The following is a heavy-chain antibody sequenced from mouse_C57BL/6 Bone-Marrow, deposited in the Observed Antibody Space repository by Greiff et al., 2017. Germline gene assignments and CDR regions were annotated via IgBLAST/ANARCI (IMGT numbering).Heavy chain of an antibody. V-gene: IGHV5-17*01. D-gene: IGHD2-4*01. Sequence: EVKLMESGGGLVKPGGSLKLSCAASGFTFSDYGMHWVRQAPEQGLEWVAYISSGSSTIYYADTVKGRFTISRDNAKNTLFLQMTSLRSEDTAMYYCARNYDEAMDYWGQGTSVTVSS. CDR3: ARNYDEAMDY. CDR2: ISSGSSTI. CDR1: GFTFSDYG. J-gene: IGHJ4*01.